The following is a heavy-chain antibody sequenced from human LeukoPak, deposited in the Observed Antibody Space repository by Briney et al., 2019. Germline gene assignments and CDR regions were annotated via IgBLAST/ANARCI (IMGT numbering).Heavy chain of an antibody. V-gene: IGHV1-3*01. Sequence: ASVKVSCKASGYTFTSYAMHWVRQAPGQRLEWMGWINAGNGNTKYSQKFQGRVTITRDTSASTAYKELSSLRSEDTAVYYCAREADYYGSGSYYSLGFDPWGQGTLVTVSS. CDR3: AREADYYGSGSYYSLGFDP. J-gene: IGHJ5*02. D-gene: IGHD3-10*01. CDR2: INAGNGNT. CDR1: GYTFTSYA.